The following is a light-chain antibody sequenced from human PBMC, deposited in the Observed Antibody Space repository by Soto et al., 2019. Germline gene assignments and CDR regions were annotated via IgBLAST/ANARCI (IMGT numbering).Light chain of an antibody. CDR1: QTISSW. J-gene: IGKJ1*01. Sequence: DIQMTQSPSTLSGSVGHRVTITSGARQTISSWVAWYQQKPGKAPKILIYKASTLKSGVPSRFSGSGSGTEFTLTISSLKDDDFATYYGQHYNSYPEAFGQGTKVDIK. V-gene: IGKV1-5*03. CDR2: KAS. CDR3: QHYNSYPEA.